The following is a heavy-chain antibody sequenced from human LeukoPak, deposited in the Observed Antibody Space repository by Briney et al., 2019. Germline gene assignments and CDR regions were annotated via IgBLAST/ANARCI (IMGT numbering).Heavy chain of an antibody. CDR2: INPNSGGT. D-gene: IGHD3-10*01. V-gene: IGHV1-2*02. CDR3: ASATGLWFGEEAFDI. J-gene: IGHJ3*02. CDR1: GYTFTGYY. Sequence: GASVKVSCKASGYTFTGYYMHWVRQAPGQGLEWMGWINPNSGGTNYAQKFQGRVTMTRDTSISTAYMELSRLRSDDTAVYYCASATGLWFGEEAFDIWGQGTMVTVSS.